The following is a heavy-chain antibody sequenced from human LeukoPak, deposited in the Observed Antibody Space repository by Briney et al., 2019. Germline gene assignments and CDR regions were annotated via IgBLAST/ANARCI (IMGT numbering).Heavy chain of an antibody. D-gene: IGHD6-6*01. CDR1: GGSISSYY. V-gene: IGHV4-59*01. CDR3: ARWGSIAVARFDY. CDR2: IYYTGST. Sequence: SETLSLTCTVSGGSISSYYWSWVRQPPGKGLEGIGYIYYTGSTHYNPSLTSRVNISVDTSKNQFSLNLTSVTAADRVVYYCARWGSIAVARFDYWGQETLVTVSS. J-gene: IGHJ4*02.